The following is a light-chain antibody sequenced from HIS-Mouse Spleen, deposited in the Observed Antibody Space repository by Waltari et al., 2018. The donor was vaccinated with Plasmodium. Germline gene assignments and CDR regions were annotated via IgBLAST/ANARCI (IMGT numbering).Light chain of an antibody. V-gene: IGKV1-39*01. CDR3: QQSYSTWT. CDR2: AAS. J-gene: IGKJ1*01. Sequence: IQMTQSPSSLSASVGDRVTITCRASQTISNYLNWYQQKPGKAPKFLIYAASTLQSGVPSRFSGSGSGTDFTLTISSLQPEDCATYYCQQSYSTWTFGQGTKVEIK. CDR1: QTISNY.